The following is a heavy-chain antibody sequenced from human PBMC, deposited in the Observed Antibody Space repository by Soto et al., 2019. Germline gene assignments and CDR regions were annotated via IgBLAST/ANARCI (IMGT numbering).Heavy chain of an antibody. CDR3: AKVISGNYYYFYGLDV. J-gene: IGHJ6*02. CDR1: GFSISSYV. V-gene: IGHV3-23*01. D-gene: IGHD1-26*01. Sequence: EVQLLESGGGLVQPGGSLRLSCAASGFSISSYVMGWVRQAAGKGLEWVSVISGSGDRTYYADSVKGRLTISRDNSKNTLFLQMSSLRAEDTAVYYCAKVISGNYYYFYGLDVWGQGTTVTVSS. CDR2: ISGSGDRT.